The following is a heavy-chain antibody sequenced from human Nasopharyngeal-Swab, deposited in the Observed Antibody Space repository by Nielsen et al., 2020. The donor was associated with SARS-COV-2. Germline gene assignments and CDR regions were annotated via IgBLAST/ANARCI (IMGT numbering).Heavy chain of an antibody. D-gene: IGHD6-19*01. J-gene: IGHJ4*02. CDR1: GFTFDDYA. CDR2: ISWNSGSI. CDR3: AKEGSGWYLDY. V-gene: IGHV3-9*01. Sequence: SLKISCAASGFTFDDYAMHWVRQAPGKGPEWVSGISWNSGSIGYADSVKGRFTISRDNAKNSLYLQMNSLRAEDTALYYCAKEGSGWYLDYWGQGTLVTVSS.